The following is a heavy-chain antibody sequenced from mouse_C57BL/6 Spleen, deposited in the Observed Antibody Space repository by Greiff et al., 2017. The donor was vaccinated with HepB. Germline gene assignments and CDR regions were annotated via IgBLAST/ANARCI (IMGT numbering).Heavy chain of an antibody. J-gene: IGHJ4*01. CDR3: ARDYDGYGMDY. CDR2: SRNKANDYTT. Sequence: EVNLVESGGGLVQSGRSLRLSCATSGFTFSDFYMEWVRHAPGKGLEWIAASRNKANDYTTEYSASVKGRFIVSRDTSQSILYLQMNALRAEDTAIYYCARDYDGYGMDYWGQGTSVTVSS. CDR1: GFTFSDFY. V-gene: IGHV7-1*01. D-gene: IGHD2-3*01.